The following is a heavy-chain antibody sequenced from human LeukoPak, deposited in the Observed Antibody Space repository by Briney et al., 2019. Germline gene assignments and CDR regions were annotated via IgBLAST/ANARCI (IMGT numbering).Heavy chain of an antibody. CDR1: GFTFSSSV. Sequence: GGSLRLSCAASGFTFSSSVMHWVRQAPGKGLEWVAGISSDGNNKYYGDSVKGRFTISRDTSKNTLYLQMNSLRAEDTAVYYCAKVRVYYDFWSGLDYWGQGTLVTVSS. J-gene: IGHJ4*02. CDR2: ISSDGNNK. D-gene: IGHD3-3*01. CDR3: AKVRVYYDFWSGLDY. V-gene: IGHV3-30*18.